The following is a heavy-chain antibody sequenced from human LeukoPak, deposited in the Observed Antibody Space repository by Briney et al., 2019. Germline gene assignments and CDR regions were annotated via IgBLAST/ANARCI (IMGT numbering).Heavy chain of an antibody. CDR1: RFTFSSYW. CDR2: IKQDGSEK. J-gene: IGHJ4*02. D-gene: IGHD3-22*01. CDR3: ARDGDTSGYSD. V-gene: IGHV3-7*01. Sequence: PGGSLRLSCAASRFTFSSYWMSWVRQAPGKGLEWVANIKQDGSEKYYVDSVKGRFTISRDNTKNSLYLQMNSLRAEDTAVYYCARDGDTSGYSDWGQGTLVTVSS.